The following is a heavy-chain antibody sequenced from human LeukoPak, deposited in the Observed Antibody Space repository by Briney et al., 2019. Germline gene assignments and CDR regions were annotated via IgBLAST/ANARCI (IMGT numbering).Heavy chain of an antibody. J-gene: IGHJ5*02. Sequence: GSLRLSCAASGFTFSSYAMSWVRQAPGKGLEWIGSIYYSGGTYYNPSLKSRVTMSVDTSKNQFSLKLTSVTAADTAVFYCARQGVGKYNWNFLNWFDPWGPGTLVTVSS. CDR3: ARQGVGKYNWNFLNWFDP. CDR2: IYYSGGT. V-gene: IGHV4-39*01. CDR1: GFTFSSYA. D-gene: IGHD1-7*01.